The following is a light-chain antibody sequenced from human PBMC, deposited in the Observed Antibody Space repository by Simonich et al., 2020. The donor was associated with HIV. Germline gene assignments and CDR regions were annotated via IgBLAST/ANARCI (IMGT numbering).Light chain of an antibody. J-gene: IGKJ4*01. CDR2: GAS. Sequence: EIVMTQPPATLSVSTGERPTLPYRANQGVSSSLAWDQQKPVQAPRLIIYGASTRASGIPARFGGTGSGTEFTLTISSMQSEDFAVYYCQQYNNWPTFGGGTRVEIK. CDR1: QGVSSS. V-gene: IGKV3D-15*01. CDR3: QQYNNWPT.